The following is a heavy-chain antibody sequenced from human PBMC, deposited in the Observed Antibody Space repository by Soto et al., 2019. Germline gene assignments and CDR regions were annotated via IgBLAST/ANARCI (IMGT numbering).Heavy chain of an antibody. D-gene: IGHD3-3*01. V-gene: IGHV4-4*07. Sequence: ETLSLTCTVSGGAINSYDWTWIRQPAGKGLEWIGRIYSSGSTKYNPSLQSRVTMSLDTSKNQFSLRLTSVTAADTAVYYCARGQRFSDWFDPWGQGTLVTVSS. J-gene: IGHJ5*02. CDR1: GGAINSYD. CDR2: IYSSGST. CDR3: ARGQRFSDWFDP.